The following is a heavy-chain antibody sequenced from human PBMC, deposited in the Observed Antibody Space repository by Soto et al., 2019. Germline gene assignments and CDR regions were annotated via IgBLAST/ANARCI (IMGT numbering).Heavy chain of an antibody. Sequence: QVQLVQSGAAVKKPGSSVKVSCKASGGTFSSYAISWVRQAPGQGLEWMGGIIPIFGTANYAQKFQGRVTITADESTSTAYMERSSLRSEDTAVYYCARDRYSSSSWSLGGHYWGQGTLVTVSS. CDR1: GGTFSSYA. D-gene: IGHD6-6*01. J-gene: IGHJ4*02. CDR3: ARDRYSSSSWSLGGHY. CDR2: IIPIFGTA. V-gene: IGHV1-69*12.